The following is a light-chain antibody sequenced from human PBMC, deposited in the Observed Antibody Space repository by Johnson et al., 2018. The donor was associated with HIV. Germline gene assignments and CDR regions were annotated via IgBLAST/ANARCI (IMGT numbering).Light chain of an antibody. CDR1: SSNIGNNY. Sequence: QSVLTQPPSVSAAPGQKVTISCSGSSSNIGNNYVSWYQQLPGTAPKLLIYENNKRPSGIPDRFSGSKSGTSATLDITGLQSGDEADYYYGMLESSLTVVVFGTGTKVSVL. CDR3: GMLESSLTVVV. J-gene: IGLJ1*01. V-gene: IGLV1-51*02. CDR2: ENN.